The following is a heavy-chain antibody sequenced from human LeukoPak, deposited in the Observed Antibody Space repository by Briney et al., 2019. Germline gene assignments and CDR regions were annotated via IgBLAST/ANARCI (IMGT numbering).Heavy chain of an antibody. D-gene: IGHD5-18*01. CDR3: AREGSYELDY. CDR1: GFTFSSYA. Sequence: GGSLRLSCAASGFTFSSYAMHWVRQAPGKGLEYVSAISSNGGSTYYANSVKGRFTISRDNSKNTLYLQMGSLRAEDMAVYYCAREGSYELDYWGQGTLVTVSS. J-gene: IGHJ4*02. CDR2: ISSNGGST. V-gene: IGHV3-64*01.